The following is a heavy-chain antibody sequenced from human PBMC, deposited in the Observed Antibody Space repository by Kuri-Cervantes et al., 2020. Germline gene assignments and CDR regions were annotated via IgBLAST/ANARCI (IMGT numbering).Heavy chain of an antibody. CDR1: GFTFSSYW. J-gene: IGHJ4*02. CDR2: IKQDGSEK. CDR3: AKVPLAYCGGDCYST. V-gene: IGHV3-7*02. D-gene: IGHD2-21*02. Sequence: GESLKISCAASGFTFSSYWMSWVRQAPGKGLEWVANIKQDGSEKYYADSVKGRFTISRDNSKNTLYLLMNSLRADDTAVYFCAKVPLAYCGGDCYSTWGQGTLVTVSS.